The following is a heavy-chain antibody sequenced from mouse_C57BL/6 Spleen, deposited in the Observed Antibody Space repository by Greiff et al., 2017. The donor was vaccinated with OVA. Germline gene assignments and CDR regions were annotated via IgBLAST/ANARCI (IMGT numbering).Heavy chain of an antibody. V-gene: IGHV1-61*01. J-gene: IGHJ3*01. CDR1: GYSFTDYN. Sequence: QVQLQQSGPELVKPGASVKISCKASGYSFTDYNMNWVKQRPGQGLEWIGNIYPSDSATHYNQKFKDKATLTVDKSSSTAYMQLSSLTSEDSAVYYCARGGSNLYFAYWGQGTLVTVSA. CDR3: ARGGSNLYFAY. CDR2: IYPSDSAT. D-gene: IGHD2-5*01.